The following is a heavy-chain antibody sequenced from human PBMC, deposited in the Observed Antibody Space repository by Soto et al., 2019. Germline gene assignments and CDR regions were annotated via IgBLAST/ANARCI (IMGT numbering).Heavy chain of an antibody. J-gene: IGHJ4*02. D-gene: IGHD6-19*01. V-gene: IGHV1-69*06. CDR2: IIPIFGTA. Sequence: GASVKVSCKASGGTFSSYAISWVRQAPGQGLEWMGGIIPIFGTANYAQKFQGRVTITADTSKNQFSLKLSSVTAADTAVYYCAREVSPAAVAGSFDYWGQGTLVTVSS. CDR1: GGTFSSYA. CDR3: AREVSPAAVAGSFDY.